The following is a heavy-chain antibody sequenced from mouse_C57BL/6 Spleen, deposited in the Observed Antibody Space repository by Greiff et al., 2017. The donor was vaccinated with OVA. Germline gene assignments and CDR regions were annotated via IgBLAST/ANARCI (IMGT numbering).Heavy chain of an antibody. J-gene: IGHJ4*01. Sequence: DVKLVESGGGLVKPGGSLKLSCAASGFTFSDYGMHWVRQAPEKGLEWVAYISSGSSTIYYADTVKGRCTISRDNAKNTLFLQMTSLRSEDTAMYYCARRATWMDYWGQGTSVTVSS. CDR1: GFTFSDYG. V-gene: IGHV5-17*01. D-gene: IGHD3-1*01. CDR3: ARRATWMDY. CDR2: ISSGSSTI.